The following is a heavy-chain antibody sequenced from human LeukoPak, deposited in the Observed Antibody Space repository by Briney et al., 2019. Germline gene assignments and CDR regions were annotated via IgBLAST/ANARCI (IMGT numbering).Heavy chain of an antibody. D-gene: IGHD6-6*01. CDR1: GFTFSSYA. CDR3: ARTIAARGAYYFDY. V-gene: IGHV3-64*01. Sequence: PGGSLRLSCAASGFTFSSYAMHWVRQAPGKGLEYVSAISSNGGSTYYANSVKGRFTISRDNSKNTLYLQMGSLRVEDMAVYYCARTIAARGAYYFDYWGQGTLVTVSS. CDR2: ISSNGGST. J-gene: IGHJ4*02.